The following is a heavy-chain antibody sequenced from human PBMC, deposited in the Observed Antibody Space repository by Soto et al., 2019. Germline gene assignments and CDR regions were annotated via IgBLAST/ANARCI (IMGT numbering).Heavy chain of an antibody. CDR2: IDPTGGIR. V-gene: IGHV1-46*01. D-gene: IGHD3-22*01. CDR3: ARKRGLGDYYYYGMDV. CDR1: GHSIPSHY. J-gene: IGHJ6*02. Sequence: ASVKVSCKASGHSIPSHYMHWVRQAPGQGLEWMGTIDPTGGIRNYAQKFQGRVTITRDTSASTAYMELSSLRSEDTAVYYCARKRGLGDYYYYGMDVWGQGTTVTVSS.